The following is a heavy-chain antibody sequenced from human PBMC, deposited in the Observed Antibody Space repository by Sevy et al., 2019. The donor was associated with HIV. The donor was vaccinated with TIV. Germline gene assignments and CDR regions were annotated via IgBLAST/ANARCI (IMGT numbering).Heavy chain of an antibody. CDR3: AREREWHYDFWSGYPAPFDYYYGMDV. J-gene: IGHJ6*02. CDR2: IKQDGSEK. Sequence: LSLTCAASGFTFSSYWMSWVRQAPGKGLEWVANIKQDGSEKYYVDSVKGRFTISRDNAKNSLYLQMHSLRAEDTAVYYCAREREWHYDFWSGYPAPFDYYYGMDVWGQGTTVTVSS. V-gene: IGHV3-7*01. CDR1: GFTFSSYW. D-gene: IGHD3-3*01.